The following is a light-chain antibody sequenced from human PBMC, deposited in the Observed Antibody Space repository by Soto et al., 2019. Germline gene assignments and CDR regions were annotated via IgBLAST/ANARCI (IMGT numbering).Light chain of an antibody. CDR2: DVS. V-gene: IGLV2-11*01. CDR3: QSYDNSLSGSGV. CDR1: TSDVGGYNY. Sequence: QSVLTQPRSVSGSPGQSVTISCTGTTSDVGGYNYVSWYQQHPGKAPKLMIYDVSKRPSGVPNRFSGSKSGNTASLTISGLQAEDEADYYCQSYDNSLSGSGVFGGGTKLTVL. J-gene: IGLJ3*02.